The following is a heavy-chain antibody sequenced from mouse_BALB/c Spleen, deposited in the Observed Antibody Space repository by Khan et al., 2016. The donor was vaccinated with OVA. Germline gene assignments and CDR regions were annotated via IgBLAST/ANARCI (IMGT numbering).Heavy chain of an antibody. V-gene: IGHV1S137*01. J-gene: IGHJ4*01. Sequence: QVQLKESGPELVRPGASVKISCKGSGYTFSDYAMHWVKQSHAKSLEWIGVISTYHGNTNYNQKFKGKATMTVDKSSSTAYMELARLTSEDSAIYYCASGFGGFYFMNYWGQGTSVTVSS. CDR2: ISTYHGNT. CDR3: ASGFGGFYFMNY. CDR1: GYTFSDYA. D-gene: IGHD2-3*01.